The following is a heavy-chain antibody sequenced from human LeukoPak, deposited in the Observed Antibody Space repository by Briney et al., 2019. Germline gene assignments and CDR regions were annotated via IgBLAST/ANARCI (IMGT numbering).Heavy chain of an antibody. CDR2: ISASGGSI. CDR1: GFTFSSYA. CDR3: AKYVGPSGSNYYGLDV. Sequence: GGSLRHSCVVSGFTFSSYAMNWVRQAPEKGLEWVSGISASGGSIYYTNSVKGRFTISRDNSKNTLFMQVNSLRDEDTALYYCAKYVGPSGSNYYGLDVWGQGTAVTVSS. V-gene: IGHV3-23*01. J-gene: IGHJ6*02. D-gene: IGHD1-26*01.